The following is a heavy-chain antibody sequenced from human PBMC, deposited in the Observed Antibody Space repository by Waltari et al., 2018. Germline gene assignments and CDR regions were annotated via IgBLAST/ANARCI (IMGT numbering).Heavy chain of an antibody. Sequence: QVQLVESGGGVVQPGGSLRLPCAASGFTFSSYGMHWVSQAPGKGLEWVAFIRYDGSNKYYADSVKGRFTISRDNSKNTLYLQMNSLRAEDTAVYYCAKELAAAAGEGDFQHWGQGTLVTVSS. CDR1: GFTFSSYG. D-gene: IGHD6-13*01. J-gene: IGHJ1*01. V-gene: IGHV3-30*02. CDR3: AKELAAAAGEGDFQH. CDR2: IRYDGSNK.